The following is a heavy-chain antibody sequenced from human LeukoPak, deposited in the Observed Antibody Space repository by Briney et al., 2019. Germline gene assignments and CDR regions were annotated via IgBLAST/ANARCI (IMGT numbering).Heavy chain of an antibody. CDR2: ISYDGSNK. D-gene: IGHD3-22*01. CDR3: ARDQSSGYYLNWFDP. V-gene: IGHV3-30*19. Sequence: GSLRLSCAASGFTFSSYGMHWVRQAPGKGLEWVAVISYDGSNKYYADSVKGRFTISRDNSKNTLYLQMNSLRAEDTAVYYCARDQSSGYYLNWFDPWGQGTLVTVSS. J-gene: IGHJ5*02. CDR1: GFTFSSYG.